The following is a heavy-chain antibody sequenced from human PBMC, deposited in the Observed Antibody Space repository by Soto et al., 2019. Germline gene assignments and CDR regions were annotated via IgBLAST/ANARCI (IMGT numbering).Heavy chain of an antibody. D-gene: IGHD6-19*01. J-gene: IGHJ4*02. CDR1: GYSISSGYY. Sequence: KPSETLSLTCAVSGYSISSGYYWGWIRQPPGKGLEWIGSIYHSGSTYYNPSLKSRVTISVDTSKNQFSLKLSSVTAADTAVYYCARGPGYSSGWDFDYWGQGTLVTVSS. CDR3: ARGPGYSSGWDFDY. V-gene: IGHV4-38-2*01. CDR2: IYHSGST.